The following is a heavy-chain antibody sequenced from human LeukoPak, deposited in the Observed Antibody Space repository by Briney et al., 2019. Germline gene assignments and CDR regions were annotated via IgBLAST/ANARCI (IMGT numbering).Heavy chain of an antibody. CDR1: GFTFSSYD. J-gene: IGHJ3*02. V-gene: IGHV3-23*01. Sequence: GGSVRLSCAASGFTFSSYDMSWVRQAPGKGLEWVSAISGSGGSTYYADSVKGRFTISRDNSKNTLYLQMNSLRAEDTAVYYCAKDSRRFSSGWYWDAFDIWGQGTMVTVSS. CDR3: AKDSRRFSSGWYWDAFDI. CDR2: ISGSGGST. D-gene: IGHD6-19*01.